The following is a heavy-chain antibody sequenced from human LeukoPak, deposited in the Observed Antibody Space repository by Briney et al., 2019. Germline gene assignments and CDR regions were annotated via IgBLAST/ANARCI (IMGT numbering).Heavy chain of an antibody. J-gene: IGHJ4*02. CDR2: ISAYNGNT. V-gene: IGHV1-18*01. CDR1: GYTFTSYG. D-gene: IGHD6-19*01. CDR3: ARDRAPAGTCDY. Sequence: ASAKVSCKASGYTFTSYGISWVRQAPGQGLEWMGWISAYNGNTNYAQKLQGRVTMTTDTSTSTAYMELRSLRSDDTAVYYCARDRAPAGTCDYWGQGTLVTVSS.